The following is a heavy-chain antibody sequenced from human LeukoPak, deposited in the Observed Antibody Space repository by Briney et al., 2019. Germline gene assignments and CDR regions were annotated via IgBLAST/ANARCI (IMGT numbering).Heavy chain of an antibody. D-gene: IGHD2-21*01. V-gene: IGHV4-34*01. CDR2: INHSGST. Sequence: PSETLSLTCAVYGGSFSGYYWSWIRQPPGKGLEWIGEINHSGSTNYNPSLKSRVTISVDTSKNQFSLKLSSATAADTAVYYCARGLIRAFDYWGQGTLVTVSS. CDR1: GGSFSGYY. CDR3: ARGLIRAFDY. J-gene: IGHJ4*02.